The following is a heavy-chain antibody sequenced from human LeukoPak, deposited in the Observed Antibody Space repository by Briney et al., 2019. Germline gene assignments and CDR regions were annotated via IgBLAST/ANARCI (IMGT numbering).Heavy chain of an antibody. CDR1: GFTFSNYW. J-gene: IGHJ4*02. CDR2: IDNAGSIT. CDR3: ARAGDGYYFDY. Sequence: GGSLRLSCAASGFTFSNYWIHWVRQAPGKGLVWVSRIDNAGSITTYADSVKGRFTISRDNAENSLYLQMNSLRAEDTAVYYCARAGDGYYFDYWGQGTLVTVSS. V-gene: IGHV3-74*03. D-gene: IGHD5-24*01.